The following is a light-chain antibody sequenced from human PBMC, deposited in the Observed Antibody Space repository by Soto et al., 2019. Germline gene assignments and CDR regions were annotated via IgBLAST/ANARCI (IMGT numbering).Light chain of an antibody. J-gene: IGKJ4*01. CDR1: QSINTY. CDR3: QQRSKWPLT. CDR2: DAS. Sequence: EVVLTQSPATLSSSPGESVTLSCRASQSINTYLAWYQQKPGQAPRLLIYDASYRAAGIPSRFSGSGSGTDFTLTISSLEPADFAIYHCQQRSKWPLTFGGGTKVEI. V-gene: IGKV3-11*01.